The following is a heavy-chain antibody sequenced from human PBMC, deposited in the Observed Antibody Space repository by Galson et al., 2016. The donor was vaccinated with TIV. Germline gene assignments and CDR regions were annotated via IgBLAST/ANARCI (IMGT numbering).Heavy chain of an antibody. D-gene: IGHD2/OR15-2a*01. J-gene: IGHJ4*01. CDR1: GFTFTSYS. CDR2: ITSSSSTI. V-gene: IGHV3-48*04. CDR3: ARASFRGFDH. Sequence: SLRLSCAASGFTFTSYSINWVRQTPGKGLEWVSYITSSSSTIYYAESVRDRFTISRDNAMNSLFLQMNSLRVEDTAVYYCARASFRGFDHWGHGTLVAVSS.